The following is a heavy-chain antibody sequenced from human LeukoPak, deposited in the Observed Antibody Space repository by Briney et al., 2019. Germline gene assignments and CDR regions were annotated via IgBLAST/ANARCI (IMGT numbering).Heavy chain of an antibody. J-gene: IGHJ3*02. D-gene: IGHD2-15*01. V-gene: IGHV4-59*01. Sequence: SETLSLTCTVSGGSISSYYWSWIRQPPGKGLEWIRYIYYSGSTNYNPSLKSRVTISVDTSKNQFSLKLSSVTAADTAVYYCAREEIDCSGGSCYEVGTAFDIWGQGTMVTVSS. CDR2: IYYSGST. CDR3: AREEIDCSGGSCYEVGTAFDI. CDR1: GGSISSYY.